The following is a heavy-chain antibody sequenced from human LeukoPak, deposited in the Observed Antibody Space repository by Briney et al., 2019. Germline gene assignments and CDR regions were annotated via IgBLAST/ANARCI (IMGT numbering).Heavy chain of an antibody. CDR1: GFTFSSYE. Sequence: GGSLRLSCAASGFTFSSYEMNWVRQVPGKGLEWISYISSSGSTIYYADSVKGRFTISRDNAKNSLYLQMNSLRAEDTAVYYCAKDLGFVGATNHAFDIWGQGTKVTVSS. J-gene: IGHJ3*02. V-gene: IGHV3-48*03. CDR2: ISSSGSTI. D-gene: IGHD1-26*01. CDR3: AKDLGFVGATNHAFDI.